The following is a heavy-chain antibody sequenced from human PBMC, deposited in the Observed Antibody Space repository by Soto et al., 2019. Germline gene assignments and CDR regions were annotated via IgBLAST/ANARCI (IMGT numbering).Heavy chain of an antibody. CDR1: GGTFSSYA. D-gene: IGHD3-10*01. J-gene: IGHJ6*02. Sequence: ASVKVSCKASGGTFSSYAISWVRQAPGQGLEWMGGIIPIFGTANYAQKFQGRVTITADKSTSTAYMELSSLRSEDTAVYYCARGATMVRGVRGGLDYYYGMDVWGQGTTVTAP. CDR2: IIPIFGTA. CDR3: ARGATMVRGVRGGLDYYYGMDV. V-gene: IGHV1-69*06.